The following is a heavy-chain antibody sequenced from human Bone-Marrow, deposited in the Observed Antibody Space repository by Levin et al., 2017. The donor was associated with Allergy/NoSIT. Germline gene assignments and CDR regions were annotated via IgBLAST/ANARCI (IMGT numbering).Heavy chain of an antibody. D-gene: IGHD4-17*01. CDR3: TTDPGDYEDY. Sequence: SCTGSGFTFTNAWMSWVRQAPGKGLQWVGPIKSKIDGGTTDYAAPVKGRFTISRDDSRKTLSLQMNSLTTEDTAVYYCTTDPGDYEDYWGQGTRVTVSS. J-gene: IGHJ4*02. V-gene: IGHV3-15*01. CDR1: GFTFTNAW. CDR2: IKSKIDGGTT.